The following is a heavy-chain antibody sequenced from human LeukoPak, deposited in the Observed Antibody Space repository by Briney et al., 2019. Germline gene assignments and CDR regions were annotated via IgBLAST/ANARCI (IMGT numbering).Heavy chain of an antibody. V-gene: IGHV1-8*01. CDR1: GYTFTNYE. J-gene: IGHJ4*02. CDR3: LRGLGSYDSSELTWPMISF. D-gene: IGHD3-22*01. CDR2: MNPGNGKT. Sequence: ASVKVSCKASGYTFTNYEVTWVRKATGQGLEWMGWMNPGNGKTAYAQDLQGRITMTRNTSITTAYMELTTLTPEDTAGYYCLRGLGSYDSSELTWPMISFWGQGTLVTVSS.